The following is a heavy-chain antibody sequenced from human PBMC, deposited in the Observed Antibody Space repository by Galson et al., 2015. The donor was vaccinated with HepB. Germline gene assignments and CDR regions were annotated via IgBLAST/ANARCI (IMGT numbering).Heavy chain of an antibody. CDR2: ISDDGSKK. D-gene: IGHD2-15*01. CDR1: GFKFSGFA. Sequence: SLRLSCAASGFKFSGFAMHWVRQAPGKGLEWVAIISDDGSKKNYADSVKGRFTISRDNSKNTLYLQMNSLRAEDTAEYYCARDPVGYCDTRCYTYYFDYWGQGTLATVSS. CDR3: ARDPVGYCDTRCYTYYFDY. V-gene: IGHV3-30*04. J-gene: IGHJ4*02.